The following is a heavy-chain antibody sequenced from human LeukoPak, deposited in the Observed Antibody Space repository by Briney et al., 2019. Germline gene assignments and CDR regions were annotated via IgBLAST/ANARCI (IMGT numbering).Heavy chain of an antibody. Sequence: GGSLRLSCAASGFTFSLYAMHWGRQAPGKGLEYISAITSNGHSAYYANSVEGRFTISRDNSKNTLYLQMGSLRAEDMAVYYCARGRLASTTSTTYDYWGQGTLVTVSS. V-gene: IGHV3-64*01. J-gene: IGHJ4*02. CDR2: ITSNGHSA. CDR1: GFTFSLYA. D-gene: IGHD2/OR15-2a*01. CDR3: ARGRLASTTSTTYDY.